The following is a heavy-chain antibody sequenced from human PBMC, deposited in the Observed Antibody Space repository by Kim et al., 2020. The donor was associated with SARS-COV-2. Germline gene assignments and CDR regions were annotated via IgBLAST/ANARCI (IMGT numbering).Heavy chain of an antibody. CDR2: IKSKTDGGTT. V-gene: IGHV3-15*01. CDR1: GFTFSNAW. Sequence: GGSLRLSCAASGFTFSNAWMSWVRQAPGKGLEWVGRIKSKTDGGTTDYAAPVKGRFTISRDDSKNTLYPQMNSLKTEDTAVYYCTTGLRPFGMDVWGQGTTVTVSS. CDR3: TTGLRPFGMDV. D-gene: IGHD3-10*01. J-gene: IGHJ6*02.